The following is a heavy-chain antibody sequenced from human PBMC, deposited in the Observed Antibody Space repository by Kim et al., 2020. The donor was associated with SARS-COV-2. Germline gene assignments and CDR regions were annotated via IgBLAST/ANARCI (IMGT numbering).Heavy chain of an antibody. Sequence: ASVKVSCKASGYTFTGYYMHWVRQAPGQGLEWMGWINPNSGGTNYAQKFQGRVTMTRDTSISTAYMELSRLRSDDTAVYYCARVPAGTWRNWFDPWGQGTLVTVSS. D-gene: IGHD6-13*01. CDR1: GYTFTGYY. CDR2: INPNSGGT. J-gene: IGHJ5*02. CDR3: ARVPAGTWRNWFDP. V-gene: IGHV1-2*02.